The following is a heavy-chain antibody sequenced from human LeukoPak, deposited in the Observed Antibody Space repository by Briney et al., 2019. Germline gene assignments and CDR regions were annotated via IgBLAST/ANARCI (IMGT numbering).Heavy chain of an antibody. D-gene: IGHD1-26*01. CDR1: GGSISSDSYY. V-gene: IGHV4-61*02. CDR3: ARGVGDTITDYYYMDV. Sequence: SQTLSLTCTVSGGSISSDSYYWSWIRQPAGKGLEWIGRIYTSGSTNYNPSLKSRVTISVDTSKKQFSLKLRSVTAADTAVYYCARGVGDTITDYYYMDVWGKGTTVTISS. J-gene: IGHJ6*03. CDR2: IYTSGST.